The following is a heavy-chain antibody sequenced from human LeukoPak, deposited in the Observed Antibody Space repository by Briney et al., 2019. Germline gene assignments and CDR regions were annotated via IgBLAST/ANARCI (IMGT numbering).Heavy chain of an antibody. J-gene: IGHJ4*02. Sequence: GGSLRLSCAASGFTFSSYGMHWVRQAPGKGLEWVAVIWYDGSNKYYADSVKGRFTISRDNSKNTLYLQMNSLRAEDTAVYYCARADGGGEPEFDYWGRGTLVTVSS. CDR3: ARADGGGEPEFDY. CDR2: IWYDGSNK. V-gene: IGHV3-33*01. D-gene: IGHD1-14*01. CDR1: GFTFSSYG.